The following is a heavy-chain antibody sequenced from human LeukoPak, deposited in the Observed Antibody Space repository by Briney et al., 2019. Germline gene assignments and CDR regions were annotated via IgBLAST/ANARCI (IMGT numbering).Heavy chain of an antibody. J-gene: IGHJ4*02. CDR2: IYHSGST. CDR1: GYSISSGYY. V-gene: IGHV4-38-2*02. CDR3: AREGFYSKTERLYYFDY. Sequence: PSETLSLTCTVSGYSISSGYYWGWIRQPPGKGLEWIGEIYHSGSTNYNPSLKSRVTISVDKSKNQFSLKLSSVTAADTAVYYCAREGFYSKTERLYYFDYWGQGTLVTVSS. D-gene: IGHD4-11*01.